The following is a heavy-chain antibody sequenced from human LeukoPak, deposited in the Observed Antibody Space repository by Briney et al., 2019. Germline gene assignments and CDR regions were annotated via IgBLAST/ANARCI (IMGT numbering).Heavy chain of an antibody. V-gene: IGHV1-2*02. CDR3: AIELTGSFYFDN. Sequence: GASVKVSCKASGYTFTAYYLHWVRQAPGQGLEWMGCINANSGGTDYVQKFRGRVTMTRDTSISTAYMELSGLTSDDTAVYYCAIELTGSFYFDNWGQGTLVTVSS. D-gene: IGHD2-8*02. CDR2: INANSGGT. J-gene: IGHJ4*02. CDR1: GYTFTAYY.